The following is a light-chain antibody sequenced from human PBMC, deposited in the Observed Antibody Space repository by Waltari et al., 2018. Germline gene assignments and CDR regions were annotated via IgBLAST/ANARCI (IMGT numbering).Light chain of an antibody. Sequence: DIQMTQSPPSLSASVGDRVTITCRATQSISTSLNWYQQKPGKAPNLLNYGASSLERGVPSRFSGSGSGTDFTLTISSLHPEDFATYYCQQSYTTPFTFGPGTKVDLK. CDR3: QQSYTTPFT. J-gene: IGKJ3*01. CDR1: QSISTS. V-gene: IGKV1-39*01. CDR2: GAS.